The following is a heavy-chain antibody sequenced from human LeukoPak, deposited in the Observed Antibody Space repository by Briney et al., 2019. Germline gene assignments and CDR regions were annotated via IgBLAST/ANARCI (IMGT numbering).Heavy chain of an antibody. J-gene: IGHJ4*02. D-gene: IGHD1-26*01. CDR3: ARGEYSGSTYYFDY. CDR1: GGSISSGGYS. CDR2: IYHTGST. Sequence: SETLSLTCAVSGGSISSGGYSWGWIRQPPGKGLEWIGYIYHTGSTYYKPSLKSRVTISVDTSKNQFSLKLSSVTAADAAVYYCARGEYSGSTYYFDYWGQGTLVTVSS. V-gene: IGHV4-30-2*01.